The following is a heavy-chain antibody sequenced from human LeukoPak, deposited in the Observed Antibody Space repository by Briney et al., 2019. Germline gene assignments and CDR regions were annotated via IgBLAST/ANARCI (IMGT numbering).Heavy chain of an antibody. V-gene: IGHV7-4-1*02. CDR2: INTNTGNP. D-gene: IGHD3-3*01. Sequence: ASVKVSCKASGYTFTSYAMNWVRQAPGQGLEWMGWINTNTGNPTYAQGFTGRFVFSLDTSVSTAYLQISSLKAEDTAVYYCARVLYGEGLDYYYYYGMDVWGQGTTVTVS. CDR3: ARVLYGEGLDYYYYYGMDV. J-gene: IGHJ6*02. CDR1: GYTFTSYA.